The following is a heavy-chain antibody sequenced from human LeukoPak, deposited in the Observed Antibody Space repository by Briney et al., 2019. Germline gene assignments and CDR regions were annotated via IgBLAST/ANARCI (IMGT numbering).Heavy chain of an antibody. Sequence: PSETLSLTCAVYGGSFSGYYWSWIRQPPGKGLEWIGEINHSGSTNYNPSLKSRVTISVDTSKNQFSLKLTSVTAADTAIYYCVKSSDSRFGPWGQGTLVTVSS. D-gene: IGHD3-22*01. CDR2: INHSGST. CDR1: GGSFSGYY. V-gene: IGHV4-34*01. CDR3: VKSSDSRFGP. J-gene: IGHJ5*02.